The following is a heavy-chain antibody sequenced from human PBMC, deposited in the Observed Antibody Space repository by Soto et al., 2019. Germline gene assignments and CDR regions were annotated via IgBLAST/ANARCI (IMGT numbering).Heavy chain of an antibody. Sequence: ASVKVSCKASGYSFTSLDINWVRQTAGQGLEWMGWMEPSTGRTGYAQKFQGRVTMTRDTSINTAYMELTTLTSDDTAVYYCARGDRWFDPWGQGTLVTVSS. CDR1: GYSFTSLD. CDR3: ARGDRWFDP. J-gene: IGHJ5*02. CDR2: MEPSTGRT. V-gene: IGHV1-8*01.